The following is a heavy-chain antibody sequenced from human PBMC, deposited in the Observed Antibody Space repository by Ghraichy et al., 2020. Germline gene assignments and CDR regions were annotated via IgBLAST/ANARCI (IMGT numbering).Heavy chain of an antibody. J-gene: IGHJ4*02. Sequence: ASVKVSCKASGYTFTSYGISWVRQAPGQGLEWMGWISAYNGNTNYAQKLQGRVTMTTDTSTSTAYMELRSLRSDDTAVYYCARGEKKVTVWFGESRSSKFDYWGQGTLVTVSS. CDR2: ISAYNGNT. CDR3: ARGEKKVTVWFGESRSSKFDY. CDR1: GYTFTSYG. V-gene: IGHV1-18*01. D-gene: IGHD3-10*01.